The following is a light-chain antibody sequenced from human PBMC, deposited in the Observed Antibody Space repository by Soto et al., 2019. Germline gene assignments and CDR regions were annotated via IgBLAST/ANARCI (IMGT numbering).Light chain of an antibody. CDR2: EDR. Sequence: SYELTQPPSVSVSPGQTVSITCSGDKLGDQYVSWYQVKPGQSPVVVIYEDRKRPSAIPGRFTGSNSGNTATLIISGTQPMDEADYYCQAWDTSSAWLFGGGTKLTVL. J-gene: IGLJ2*01. CDR3: QAWDTSSAWL. V-gene: IGLV3-1*01. CDR1: KLGDQY.